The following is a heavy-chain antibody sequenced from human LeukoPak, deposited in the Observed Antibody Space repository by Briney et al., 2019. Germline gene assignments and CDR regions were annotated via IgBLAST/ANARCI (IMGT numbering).Heavy chain of an antibody. V-gene: IGHV3-30-3*01. J-gene: IGHJ4*02. Sequence: GGSLRLSCAASGFTFSSYWMHWVRQAPGKGLEWVAVISYDGSNKYYADSVKGRFTISRDNSKNTLYLQMNSLRAEDTAVYYCASSGGWYDLDYWGQGTLVTVSS. CDR3: ASSGGWYDLDY. CDR1: GFTFSSYW. D-gene: IGHD6-19*01. CDR2: ISYDGSNK.